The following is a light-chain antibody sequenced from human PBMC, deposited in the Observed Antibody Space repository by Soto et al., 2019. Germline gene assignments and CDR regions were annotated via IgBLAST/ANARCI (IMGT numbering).Light chain of an antibody. CDR2: DAS. V-gene: IGKV1-5*02. CDR3: QEYNSYS. CDR1: HIIGTW. Sequence: IQMTQYTSSPSAYVGVRVSIICRASHIIGTWLAWYQQKPGEAPNLLIYDASSLESGVPSRFSGSGSGTEFTLTISALQPDDFATYYCQEYNSYSFGQGTMVAIK. J-gene: IGKJ2*01.